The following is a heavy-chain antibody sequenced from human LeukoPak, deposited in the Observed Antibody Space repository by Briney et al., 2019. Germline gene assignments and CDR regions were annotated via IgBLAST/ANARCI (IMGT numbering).Heavy chain of an antibody. V-gene: IGHV3-48*04. Sequence: GGSLRLSCAASGFSFSSYSMNWVRQAPGKGLEWISCINGGGRTTYYADSVKGRVVISRDNTKNSLFLQLNSLRAEDTAVYYCARGGTGNGEDYFDYWGQGTLVTVSS. J-gene: IGHJ4*02. CDR2: INGGGRTT. CDR3: ARGGTGNGEDYFDY. CDR1: GFSFSSYS. D-gene: IGHD7-27*01.